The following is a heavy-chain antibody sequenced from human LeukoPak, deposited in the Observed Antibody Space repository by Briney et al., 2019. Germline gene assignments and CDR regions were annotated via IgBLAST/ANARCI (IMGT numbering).Heavy chain of an antibody. CDR2: IYYSGST. CDR3: ARCRARDAFDI. V-gene: IGHV4-59*08. Sequence: SETLSLTCTVSGGSISSYYWSWIRQPPGKGLEWIGYIYYSGSTNYNPSPKSRVTISVDTSKNQFSLKLSSVTAADTAVYYCARCRARDAFDIWGQGTMVTVSS. J-gene: IGHJ3*02. CDR1: GGSISSYY. D-gene: IGHD6-6*01.